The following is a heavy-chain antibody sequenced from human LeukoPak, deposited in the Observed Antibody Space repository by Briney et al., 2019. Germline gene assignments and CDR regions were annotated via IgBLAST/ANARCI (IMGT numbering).Heavy chain of an antibody. CDR1: GFTFSAYA. D-gene: IGHD4-23*01. Sequence: SGGSLRLSCAASGFTFSAYAMTWFRQAPGKGLEWVSVISGSGDSTYYADSVKGRFTVSRDNSKNTLYLQMNSLRAEDTAVYYCAREGGDLRWKNRFDFWGQGTLVTVSS. J-gene: IGHJ4*02. CDR3: AREGGDLRWKNRFDF. V-gene: IGHV3-23*01. CDR2: ISGSGDST.